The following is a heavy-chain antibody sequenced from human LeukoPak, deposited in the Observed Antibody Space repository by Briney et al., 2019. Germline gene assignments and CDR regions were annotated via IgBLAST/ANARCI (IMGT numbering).Heavy chain of an antibody. CDR2: INPNSGGT. CDR1: GYTFTGYY. D-gene: IGHD2-15*01. V-gene: IGHV1-2*02. Sequence: ASVKVSCKSSGYTFTGYYMHWVRQAPGQGLEWMGWINPNSGGTNYAQKFQGRVTMTRDTSISTAYMELSRLRSDDTAVYYCARETFLRSIVVVVAATFDYWGQGTLVTVSS. J-gene: IGHJ4*02. CDR3: ARETFLRSIVVVVAATFDY.